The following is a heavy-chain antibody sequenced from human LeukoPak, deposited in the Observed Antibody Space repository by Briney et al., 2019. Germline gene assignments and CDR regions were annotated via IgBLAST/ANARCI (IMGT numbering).Heavy chain of an antibody. Sequence: GGSLRLSCAVSGITLSNYGMSWVRQAPGKGLEWVAGISDSGGSTKYADSVKGRFTIARDNRKNTLYLQMNSPRAEDTPVYFCAKRGVVIRVILVGFHKEAYYFESWGQGALVTVSS. CDR3: AKRGVVIRVILVGFHKEAYYFES. CDR2: ISDSGGST. D-gene: IGHD3/OR15-3a*01. CDR1: GITLSNYG. J-gene: IGHJ4*02. V-gene: IGHV3-23*01.